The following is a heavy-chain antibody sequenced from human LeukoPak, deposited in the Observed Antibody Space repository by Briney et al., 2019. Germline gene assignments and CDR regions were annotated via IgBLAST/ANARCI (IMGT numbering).Heavy chain of an antibody. Sequence: GGSLRLSCAASEFDFSSHAMTWVRQAPGKGLEWVSAISISGSKTYYADSVKGRFTISRDNSKNTLYPQMNSLRAEDTAVYYCANEIRPNDYWGQGTQVTVSS. D-gene: IGHD4-17*01. J-gene: IGHJ4*02. CDR1: EFDFSSHA. CDR2: ISISGSKT. V-gene: IGHV3-23*01. CDR3: ANEIRPNDY.